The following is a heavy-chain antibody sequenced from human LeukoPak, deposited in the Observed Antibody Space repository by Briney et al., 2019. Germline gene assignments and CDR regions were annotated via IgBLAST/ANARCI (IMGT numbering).Heavy chain of an antibody. V-gene: IGHV3-7*03. CDR2: IKQDGSEK. Sequence: GGSLRLSCADSGFTFSRNWMSWVRQAPGKGLEWVANIKQDGSEKYYAESVKGRFTISRDNSKNSLYLQMNSLRAEDTALYYCAKDIERYSGYESFDYWGQGTLVTVSS. J-gene: IGHJ4*02. D-gene: IGHD5-12*01. CDR3: AKDIERYSGYESFDY. CDR1: GFTFSRNW.